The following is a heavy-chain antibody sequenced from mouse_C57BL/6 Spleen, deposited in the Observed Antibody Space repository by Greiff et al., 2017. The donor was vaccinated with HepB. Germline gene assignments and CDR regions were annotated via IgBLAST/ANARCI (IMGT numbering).Heavy chain of an antibody. D-gene: IGHD2-4*01. CDR2: IQPKSGST. J-gene: IGHJ2*01. V-gene: IGHV1-64*01. CDR3: ARAGYDNEDVSDY. CDR1: GYTFTSYW. Sequence: QVQLQQPGAELVKPGASVKLSCTASGYTFTSYWMHWVKQRPGQGLEWIGMIQPKSGSTTYNETFKSKATLTVEKSSSTAYMQLSSLTSEDAAVYYCARAGYDNEDVSDYWGQGTTLTVSS.